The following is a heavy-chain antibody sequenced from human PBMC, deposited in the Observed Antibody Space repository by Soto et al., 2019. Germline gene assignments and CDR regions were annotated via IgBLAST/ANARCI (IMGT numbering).Heavy chain of an antibody. V-gene: IGHV4-31*01. J-gene: IGHJ6*02. D-gene: IGHD5-12*01. CDR2: IYYSGST. CDR3: VRPSGLEMATITDYYYYGMDV. Sequence: PSETLSLNCTVSGGSISSGGYYWSWIRQHPGKGLEWIGYIYYSGSTNYSPSFQGHVTISADKSISTAYLQWSSLKASDTAMYYCVRPSGLEMATITDYYYYGMDVWGQGTTVTVSS. CDR1: GGSISSGGYY.